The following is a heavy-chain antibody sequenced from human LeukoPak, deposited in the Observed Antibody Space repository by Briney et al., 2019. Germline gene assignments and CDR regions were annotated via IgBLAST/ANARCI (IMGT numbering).Heavy chain of an antibody. J-gene: IGHJ4*02. Sequence: ASVKVSCKASGYTFTSYGISWVRQAPGQGLEWMGCISAYNGNTNYAQKLQGRVTMNTDTSTSTAYMELRSLRSDDTAVYYCARARRELPLYYFDYWGQGTLVTVSS. CDR1: GYTFTSYG. V-gene: IGHV1-18*01. D-gene: IGHD5-24*01. CDR2: ISAYNGNT. CDR3: ARARRELPLYYFDY.